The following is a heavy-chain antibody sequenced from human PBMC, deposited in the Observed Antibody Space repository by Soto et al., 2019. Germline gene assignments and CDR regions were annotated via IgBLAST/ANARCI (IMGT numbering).Heavy chain of an antibody. J-gene: IGHJ4*02. CDR2: ISGYSGHT. CDR3: ARSKGDTATWWGY. Sequence: HLVQSGTEVKKPGASVKVSCRISGYTFRHYGISWVRQAPGQGLEWMGWISGYSGHTNYAQNLQGRVIVTTDPSTSTAYMELRNLRSDDTAVYYCARSKGDTATWWGYWCQGTLVTVSS. D-gene: IGHD2-15*01. V-gene: IGHV1-18*01. CDR1: GYTFRHYG.